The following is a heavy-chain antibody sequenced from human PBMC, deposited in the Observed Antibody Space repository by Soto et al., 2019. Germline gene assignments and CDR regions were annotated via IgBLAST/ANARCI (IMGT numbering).Heavy chain of an antibody. CDR3: ARGGVGSRGYSYGSPDY. J-gene: IGHJ4*02. V-gene: IGHV4-34*01. CDR2: INHSGST. D-gene: IGHD5-18*01. Sequence: PSETLSLTCAVYGGSFSGYYWSWIRQPPGKGLEWIGEINHSGSTNYNPSLKSRVTISVDTSKNQFSLKLSSVTAADTAVYYCARGGVGSRGYSYGSPDYWGQGTLVTVSS. CDR1: GGSFSGYY.